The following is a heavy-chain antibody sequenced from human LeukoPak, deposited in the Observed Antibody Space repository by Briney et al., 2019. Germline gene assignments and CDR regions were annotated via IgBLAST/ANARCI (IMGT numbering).Heavy chain of an antibody. Sequence: SETLSLTCTVSGGSISSYYWSWIRQPPGKGLEWIGYIYYSGSTNYNPSLKSRVTISVDTSKNQFSLKLSSVTAADTAVYYCATNHYSSGWYDWFDPWGQGTLVTVSS. CDR3: ATNHYSSGWYDWFDP. D-gene: IGHD6-19*01. V-gene: IGHV4-59*01. CDR2: IYYSGST. CDR1: GGSISSYY. J-gene: IGHJ5*02.